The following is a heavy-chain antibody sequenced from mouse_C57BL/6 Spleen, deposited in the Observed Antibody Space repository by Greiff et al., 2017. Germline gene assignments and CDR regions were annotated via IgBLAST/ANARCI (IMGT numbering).Heavy chain of an antibody. CDR3: AKPDWGYAMDY. CDR1: GFSLTSYG. V-gene: IGHV2-3*01. D-gene: IGHD4-1*01. CDR2: LWGDGST. J-gene: IGHJ4*01. Sequence: VHLVESGPGLVAPSQSLSITCTVSGFSLTSYGVSWVRQPPGKGLEWLGVLWGDGSTNYHSALISRLSICKDNSKSQVFLNLNSLQADDTATYYCAKPDWGYAMDYWGQGTSVTVSS.